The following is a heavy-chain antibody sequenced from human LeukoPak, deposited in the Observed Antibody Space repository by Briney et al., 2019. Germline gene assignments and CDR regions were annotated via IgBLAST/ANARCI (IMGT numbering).Heavy chain of an antibody. D-gene: IGHD6-13*01. V-gene: IGHV4-61*02. Sequence: PSETLSLTCTVSGDSISSGSFYWSWIRQSAEKGLEWIGRIYTSGGTDYNPSLKSRVTISVDTSKNQFSLKLSSVTAADTAVYYCARIPGYSSSWSRTFDYWGQGTLVTVS. CDR2: IYTSGGT. J-gene: IGHJ4*02. CDR3: ARIPGYSSSWSRTFDY. CDR1: GDSISSGSFY.